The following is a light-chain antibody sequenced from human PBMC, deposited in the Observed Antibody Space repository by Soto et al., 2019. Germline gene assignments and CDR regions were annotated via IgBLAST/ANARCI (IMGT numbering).Light chain of an antibody. CDR2: GAS. Sequence: EIVLTQSPGTLSLSPGERATLSCRASQSVSNNYLAWYQQKPGQAPRLLIYGASSRATGIPDRFSGSGSGTDFTLTINRLEPEDFAVYYCQQYGSSAGLNFGGGTKVEIK. V-gene: IGKV3-20*01. CDR3: QQYGSSAGLN. J-gene: IGKJ4*01. CDR1: QSVSNNY.